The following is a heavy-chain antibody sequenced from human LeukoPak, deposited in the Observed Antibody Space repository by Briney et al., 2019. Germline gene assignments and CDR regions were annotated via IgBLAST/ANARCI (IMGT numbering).Heavy chain of an antibody. D-gene: IGHD4-17*01. J-gene: IGHJ4*02. CDR2: TSPSDGNT. CDR1: GFTFSKYA. Sequence: PGGSLRLSCAASGFTFSKYAMSWVRQAPGKGLEWVSATSPSDGNTFYADSVKGRFTISRDNSKNTLSLQMNSLRAEDTALYYCAKDSSVPYGITEWGQGTLVTVSS. CDR3: AKDSSVPYGITE. V-gene: IGHV3-23*01.